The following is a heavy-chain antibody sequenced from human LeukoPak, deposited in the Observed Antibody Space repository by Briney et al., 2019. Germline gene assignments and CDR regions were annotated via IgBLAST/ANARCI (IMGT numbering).Heavy chain of an antibody. V-gene: IGHV3-48*03. CDR2: ISSSSTTM. D-gene: IGHD5-18*01. J-gene: IGHJ4*02. CDR1: GISFSSYE. CDR3: ARGFRDTAMFLDY. Sequence: SGGSLRLSCAASGISFSSYEMNWVRQAPGKGLEWISCISSSSTTMYYADSVKGRFTISRDNAKNSLYLQMNSLRAEDTAVYYCARGFRDTAMFLDYWGQGTLVTVSS.